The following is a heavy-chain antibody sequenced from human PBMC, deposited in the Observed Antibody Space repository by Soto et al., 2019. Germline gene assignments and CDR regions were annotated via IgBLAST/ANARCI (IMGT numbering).Heavy chain of an antibody. CDR2: ISAYNGNT. Sequence: GXSVKVSCKASVYTFTSYGISWVRQAPGQGLEWIGWISAYNGNTNYAQKLQGRVTMTTDTSTSTAYMELRSLRSDDTAVYYCARGVDYGDFTGWFDHWGQGTLVTVSS. J-gene: IGHJ5*02. D-gene: IGHD4-17*01. CDR3: ARGVDYGDFTGWFDH. V-gene: IGHV1-18*04. CDR1: VYTFTSYG.